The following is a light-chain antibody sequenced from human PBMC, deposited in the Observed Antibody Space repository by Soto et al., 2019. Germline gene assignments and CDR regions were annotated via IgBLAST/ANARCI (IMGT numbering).Light chain of an antibody. CDR2: EVS. J-gene: IGLJ2*01. CDR1: SSDVGGYNY. CDR3: SSYAGNYTLD. Sequence: QSALTQPASVSGSPGQSITISCTGTSSDVGGYNYVSWYQQHPGKAPKLMIYEVSNRPSGVSNRFSGSKSGNTASLTISGLQAEDEADYYCSSYAGNYTLDFGGGTKLTVL. V-gene: IGLV2-14*01.